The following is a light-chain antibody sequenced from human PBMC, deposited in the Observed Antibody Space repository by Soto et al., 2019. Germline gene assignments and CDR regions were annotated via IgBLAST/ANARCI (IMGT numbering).Light chain of an antibody. CDR1: QSVSSK. V-gene: IGKV3-15*01. Sequence: EIVMTQSPATLSVSPGERATLSCRASQSVSSKLAWFQQQPCQAPRLLIYFASTRATGIPARFSGSGSGTEYTLTISSLPSEDFAVYYCQQYYNSPRTFGQGTKLEIK. J-gene: IGKJ2*02. CDR2: FAS. CDR3: QQYYNSPRT.